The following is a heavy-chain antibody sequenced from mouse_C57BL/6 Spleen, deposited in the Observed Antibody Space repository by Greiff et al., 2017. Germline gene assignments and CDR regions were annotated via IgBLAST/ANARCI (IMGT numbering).Heavy chain of an antibody. CDR3: ARISHHYYGSSYYFDY. J-gene: IGHJ2*01. CDR2: ISYSGST. D-gene: IGHD1-1*01. V-gene: IGHV3-8*01. Sequence: VQLKESGPGLAKPSQTLSLTCSVTGYSITSDYWNWIRKFPGNKLEYMGYISYSGSTYYNPSLKSRISITRDTSKNQYYLQLNSVTTEDTATYYCARISHHYYGSSYYFDYWGQGTTLTVSS. CDR1: GYSITSDY.